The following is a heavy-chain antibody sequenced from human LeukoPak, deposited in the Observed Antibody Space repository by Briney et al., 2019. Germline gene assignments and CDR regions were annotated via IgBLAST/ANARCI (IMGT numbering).Heavy chain of an antibody. Sequence: GGSLRLSCAAAGFTFSTYAMHWVRQAPGKGLEWVAVISKDGSNKNYADSVKGRFTISRDNAKNSLYLQMNSLRAEDTAVYYCAKDTAVAHFDYWGQGTLVTVSS. CDR1: GFTFSTYA. V-gene: IGHV3-30*04. D-gene: IGHD6-19*01. CDR2: ISKDGSNK. J-gene: IGHJ4*02. CDR3: AKDTAVAHFDY.